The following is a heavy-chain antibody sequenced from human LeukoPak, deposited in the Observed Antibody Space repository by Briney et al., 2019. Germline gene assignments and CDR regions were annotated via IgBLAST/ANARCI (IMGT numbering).Heavy chain of an antibody. V-gene: IGHV1-18*01. J-gene: IGHJ5*02. Sequence: GASVKVSCKASGYTFTSYGISWVRQAPGQGLERMGWISAYNGNTNYAQKLQGRVTMTTDTSTSTAYMGLRSLRSDDTAVYYCARETLGRITMVRGVIRGRFDPWGQGTLVTVSS. CDR2: ISAYNGNT. CDR3: ARETLGRITMVRGVIRGRFDP. CDR1: GYTFTSYG. D-gene: IGHD3-10*01.